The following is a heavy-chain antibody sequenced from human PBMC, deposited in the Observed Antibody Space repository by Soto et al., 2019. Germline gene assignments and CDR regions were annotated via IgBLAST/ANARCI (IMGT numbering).Heavy chain of an antibody. CDR1: GGSISSGW. CDR3: SSRITDAPT. Sequence: QVQLQESGPGLVKPSGTLSLTCAVSGGSISSGWWTWVRQPPGKGLEWIGEILYSGTTNYNSSLTSRVTISIDNSKKQFSLILSSVTAADTAVYYCSSRITDAPTWGQGTLVTVSS. J-gene: IGHJ5*02. CDR2: ILYSGTT. D-gene: IGHD2-2*01. V-gene: IGHV4-4*02.